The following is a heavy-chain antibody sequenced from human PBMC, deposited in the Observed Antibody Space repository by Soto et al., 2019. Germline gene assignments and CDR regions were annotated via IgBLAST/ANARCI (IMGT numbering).Heavy chain of an antibody. CDR2: IIPIFGTA. D-gene: IGHD6-13*01. CDR1: GYTFSSYA. J-gene: IGHJ4*02. CDR3: ARARYSSSWSRQPFDY. V-gene: IGHV1-69*13. Sequence: ASVKVSCKASGYTFSSYAISWVRQAPGQGLEWMGGIIPIFGTANYAQKFQGRVTITADESTSTAYMELSSLRSEDTAVYYCARARYSSSWSRQPFDYWGQGTLVTVSS.